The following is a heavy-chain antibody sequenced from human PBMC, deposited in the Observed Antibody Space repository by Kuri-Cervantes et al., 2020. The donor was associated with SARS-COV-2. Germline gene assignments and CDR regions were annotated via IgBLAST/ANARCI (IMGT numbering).Heavy chain of an antibody. CDR3: ARDDLHSSSWDFDY. V-gene: IGHV3-30-3*01. J-gene: IGHJ4*02. Sequence: GESLKISCAASGFTFSSYAMHWVRQAPGKGLEWVAVISYDGSNKYYADSVKGRFTISRDNSKNTLYLQMNSLRAEDTAVYYCARDDLHSSSWDFDYWGQGTLVTVSS. D-gene: IGHD6-13*01. CDR1: GFTFSSYA. CDR2: ISYDGSNK.